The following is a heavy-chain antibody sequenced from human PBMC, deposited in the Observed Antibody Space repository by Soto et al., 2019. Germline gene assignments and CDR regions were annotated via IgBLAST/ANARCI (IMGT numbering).Heavy chain of an antibody. CDR3: AKVYWTITGTTYDYFDY. D-gene: IGHD1-7*01. V-gene: IGHV3-23*01. Sequence: PGGSLRLSCAASGLTFSTYAMSWVRQAPGKGLEWVSVISASGDITYSADSVKGRFTISRDNSKNTLYLQMNSLRAEDTAVYYCAKVYWTITGTTYDYFDYWGQGSLVTVSS. CDR2: ISASGDIT. J-gene: IGHJ4*02. CDR1: GLTFSTYA.